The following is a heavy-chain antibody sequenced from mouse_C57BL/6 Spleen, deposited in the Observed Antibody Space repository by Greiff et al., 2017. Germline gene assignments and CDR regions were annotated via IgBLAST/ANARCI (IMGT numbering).Heavy chain of an antibody. CDR2: IDPEDGDT. Sequence: EVQLQESGAELVRPGASVKLSCTASGFNIKDYYMHWVKQRPEQGLEWIGRIDPEDGDTEYAPKFQGKATMTADTSSNTAYLQLSSLTSEDTAVYYCTTPDYGSSSYWYFDVWGTGTTVTVSS. CDR1: GFNIKDYY. CDR3: TTPDYGSSSYWYFDV. D-gene: IGHD1-1*01. J-gene: IGHJ1*03. V-gene: IGHV14-1*01.